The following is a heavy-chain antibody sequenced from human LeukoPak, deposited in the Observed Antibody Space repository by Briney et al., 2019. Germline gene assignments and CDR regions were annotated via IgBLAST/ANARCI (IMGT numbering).Heavy chain of an antibody. J-gene: IGHJ5*02. CDR3: ARRLLYCSGGSCYPNNWFDP. CDR2: IYHSGST. V-gene: IGHV4-30-2*03. Sequence: SETLSLTCAVSGGSISSGGYSWSWIRQPPGKGLEWIGYIYHSGSTYYNPSLKSRVTISVDTSKNQFSLKLSSVTAADTAVYYCARRLLYCSGGSCYPNNWFDPWGQGTLVTVSS. D-gene: IGHD2-15*01. CDR1: GGSISSGGYS.